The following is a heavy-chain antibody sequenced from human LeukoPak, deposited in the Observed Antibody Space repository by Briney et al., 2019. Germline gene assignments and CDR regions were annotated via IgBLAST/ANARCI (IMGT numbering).Heavy chain of an antibody. V-gene: IGHV3-7*01. CDR1: GFTFSSYW. J-gene: IGHJ4*02. CDR2: IKQDGSEE. D-gene: IGHD5-24*01. Sequence: GGSLRLPCAASGFTFSSYWMSWVRQAPGKGLEWVANIKQDGSEEYYVDSVKGRFTISRDNAKNSLYLQMNSLRAEDTAVYYCARYSPMRWLQFRAFDYWGQGTLVTVSS. CDR3: ARYSPMRWLQFRAFDY.